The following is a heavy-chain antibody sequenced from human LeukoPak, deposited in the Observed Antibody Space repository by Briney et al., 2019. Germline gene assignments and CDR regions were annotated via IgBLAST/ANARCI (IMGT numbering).Heavy chain of an antibody. Sequence: ASVKVSCKASGYTFTGYYMHWVRQAPGQGLEWMGWINPNSGGTNYAQKLQGRVTMTTDTSTSTAYMELRSLTSDDTAVYYCARIGSSWSALDYWGQGTLVTVSS. CDR2: INPNSGGT. CDR1: GYTFTGYY. V-gene: IGHV1-2*02. CDR3: ARIGSSWSALDY. J-gene: IGHJ4*02. D-gene: IGHD6-13*01.